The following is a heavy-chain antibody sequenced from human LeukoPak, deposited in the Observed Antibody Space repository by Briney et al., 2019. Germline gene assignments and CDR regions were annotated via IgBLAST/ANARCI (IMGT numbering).Heavy chain of an antibody. Sequence: GGPLRLSRAASGRTFSSYSMHWVRQPPEKGLEWVSSISSSSSYIYYADSVKGRFTISRDNAKNSLYLQMNSLRAEDTAVYYCARDFQVWFGEAYGMDVWGKGTTVTVSS. CDR3: ARDFQVWFGEAYGMDV. V-gene: IGHV3-21*01. J-gene: IGHJ6*04. CDR2: ISSSSSYI. CDR1: GRTFSSYS. D-gene: IGHD3-10*01.